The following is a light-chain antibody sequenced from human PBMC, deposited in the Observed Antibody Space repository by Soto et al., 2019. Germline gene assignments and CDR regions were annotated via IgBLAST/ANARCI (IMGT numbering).Light chain of an antibody. J-gene: IGKJ4*01. V-gene: IGKV3-20*01. CDR1: LSVSISY. Sequence: EIVLTQSPGTLSLSPGEKATLSCRASLSVSISYLAWYQQKPGQAPRLLIYGASTRATGIPDRFSGSGSGTDFTFTISRLESEDFAVYFCQQYGNSPLTFGGGTKVEIK. CDR2: GAS. CDR3: QQYGNSPLT.